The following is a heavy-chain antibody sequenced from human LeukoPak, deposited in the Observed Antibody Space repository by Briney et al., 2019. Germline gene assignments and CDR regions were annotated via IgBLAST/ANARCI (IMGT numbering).Heavy chain of an antibody. CDR2: IYYSGST. Sequence: SETLSLTCTVSGGSISSYHWSWIRQPPGKGLECIGYIYYSGSTNYNPSLKSRVTISVDTSKNQFSLKLSSVTAADTAVYYCAGGYKYAYYNYYYMDVWGKGTTVTVSS. CDR3: AGGYKYAYYNYYYMDV. CDR1: GGSISSYH. V-gene: IGHV4-59*01. J-gene: IGHJ6*03. D-gene: IGHD5-24*01.